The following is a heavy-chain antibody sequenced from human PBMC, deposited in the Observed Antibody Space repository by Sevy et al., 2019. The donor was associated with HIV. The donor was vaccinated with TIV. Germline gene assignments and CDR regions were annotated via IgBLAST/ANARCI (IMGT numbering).Heavy chain of an antibody. V-gene: IGHV3-21*01. J-gene: IGHJ6*02. CDR2: ISSSSSYI. CDR1: GFTFSSYS. CDR3: ARTIFGVVRGYYYYYGMDV. Sequence: GGSLRLSCAASGFTFSSYSMNWVRQAPGKGLEWVSAISSSSSYIYYADSVKGRFTISRDNAKNSLYLQMNSLRAEDTAVYYCARTIFGVVRGYYYYYGMDVWGQRTTVTVSS. D-gene: IGHD3-3*01.